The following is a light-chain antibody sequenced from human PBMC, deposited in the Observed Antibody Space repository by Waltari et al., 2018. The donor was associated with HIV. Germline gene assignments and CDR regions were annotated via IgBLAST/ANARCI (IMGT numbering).Light chain of an antibody. J-gene: IGKJ3*01. CDR1: QSISSW. Sequence: DIQMTQSPSTLSASVGDRVTITCRTSQSISSWLAWYQQKPGKAPKLLIYKASSLESGVPSRFSGSGSGTEFTLTISSLQPDDFATYYCQQYFDPPFTFGPGTKVEVK. CDR2: KAS. CDR3: QQYFDPPFT. V-gene: IGKV1-5*03.